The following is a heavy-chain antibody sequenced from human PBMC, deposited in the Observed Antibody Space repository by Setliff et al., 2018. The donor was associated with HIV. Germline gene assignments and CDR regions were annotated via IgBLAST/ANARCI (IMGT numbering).Heavy chain of an antibody. J-gene: IGHJ4*02. Sequence: PGGSLRLSCAASGFSFSRYWMSWVRQAPGKGLEWVASIDHFGSEENYVDSVKGRFTISRDNTKNSLHLQLDSLSAEDAAVYYCTTEKRGSGAYNFDHWGQGTLVTVSS. V-gene: IGHV3-7*05. CDR1: GFSFSRYW. CDR2: IDHFGSEE. CDR3: TTEKRGSGAYNFDH. D-gene: IGHD5-12*01.